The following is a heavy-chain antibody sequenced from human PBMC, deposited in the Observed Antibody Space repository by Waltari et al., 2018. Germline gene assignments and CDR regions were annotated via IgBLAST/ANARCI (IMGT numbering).Heavy chain of an antibody. Sequence: EVQLVESGGGLVQPGRSLRLSCAASGFTFNDYAMHWVRQAPGKGLEWVSGISWNSGSIGYADSVKGRFTISSDNAKNSLYLQRNSLRAEDTALYYCAKDRFGGDYWGQGTLVTVSS. V-gene: IGHV3-9*01. D-gene: IGHD3-16*01. J-gene: IGHJ4*02. CDR2: ISWNSGSI. CDR1: GFTFNDYA. CDR3: AKDRFGGDY.